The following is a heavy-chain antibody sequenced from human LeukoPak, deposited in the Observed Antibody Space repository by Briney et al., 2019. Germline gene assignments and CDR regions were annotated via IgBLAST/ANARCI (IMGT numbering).Heavy chain of an antibody. CDR2: ISYSSYTI. D-gene: IGHD4-17*01. V-gene: IGHV3-48*04. CDR1: GLAFSGYS. CDR3: ARDGDGNFDY. Sequence: GGSLRLSCAASGLAFSGYSMNWIRQAPGKGLEWVAYISYSSYTIHYADSVKGRFTISRDNAKNSLYLQMNSLRAEDTAMYYCARDGDGNFDYWGQGTLVTVSS. J-gene: IGHJ4*02.